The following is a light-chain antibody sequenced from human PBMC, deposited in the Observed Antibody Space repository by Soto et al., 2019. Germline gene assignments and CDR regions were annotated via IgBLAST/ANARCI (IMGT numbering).Light chain of an antibody. CDR3: QKYNSAPPT. V-gene: IGKV1-27*01. J-gene: IGKJ3*01. CDR2: AAT. Sequence: DIQMTQSPSSLSASVGDRVTITCRASQGITNYLSWYQQKPGKVPKLLIYAATTLQSGVPSRFSGSGSGTDFTLTISSLQPEDVATYYFQKYNSAPPTFGPGNKVDIK. CDR1: QGITNY.